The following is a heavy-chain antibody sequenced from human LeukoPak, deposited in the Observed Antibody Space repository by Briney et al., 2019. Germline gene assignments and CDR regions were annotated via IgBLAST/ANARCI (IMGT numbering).Heavy chain of an antibody. J-gene: IGHJ1*01. Sequence: PGGSLRLSCAASGFTLSTYWMHWVRQAPGKGLVWVSRIKSDGGTNYADSVKGRFTISRDNAKKTVSLQMNSLRPEDTGVYYCARAPSEIGGYYPEYFRHWGQGTLVTVSS. V-gene: IGHV3-74*01. CDR1: GFTLSTYW. CDR3: ARAPSEIGGYYPEYFRH. D-gene: IGHD3-22*01. CDR2: IKSDGGT.